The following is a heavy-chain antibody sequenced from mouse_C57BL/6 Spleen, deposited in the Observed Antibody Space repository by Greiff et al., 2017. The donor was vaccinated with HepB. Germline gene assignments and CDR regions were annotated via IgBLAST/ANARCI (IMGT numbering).Heavy chain of an antibody. CDR1: GYAFSSSW. CDR2: IYPGDGDT. Sequence: QVQLQQSGPELVKPGASVKISCKASGYAFSSSWMNWVKQRPGKGLEWIGRIYPGDGDTNYNGKFKGKATLTADKSSSTAYMQLSSLTSEDSAVYFCARGYGYYVDYWGQGTTLTVSS. J-gene: IGHJ2*01. V-gene: IGHV1-82*01. D-gene: IGHD1-1*01. CDR3: ARGYGYYVDY.